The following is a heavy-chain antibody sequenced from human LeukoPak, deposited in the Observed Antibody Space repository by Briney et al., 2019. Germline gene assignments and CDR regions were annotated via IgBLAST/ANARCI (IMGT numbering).Heavy chain of an antibody. CDR1: GFTFSGYA. D-gene: IGHD1-26*01. Sequence: GGSLRLSCAASGFTFSGYAMSWVRQAPGKGLEWISGISGSGASTYYADSVKGRFTISRDDSRNTLYLQMNSLRGDDTAVYYCAKDVGKWESLHFFDYWGQGTLVTVSS. V-gene: IGHV3-23*01. CDR3: AKDVGKWESLHFFDY. J-gene: IGHJ4*02. CDR2: ISGSGAST.